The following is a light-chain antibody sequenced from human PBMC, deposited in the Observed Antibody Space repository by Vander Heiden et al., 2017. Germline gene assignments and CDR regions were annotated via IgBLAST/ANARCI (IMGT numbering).Light chain of an antibody. CDR3: SSYTSSSTV. CDR1: SSDVGGYNY. V-gene: IGLV2-14*01. J-gene: IGLJ1*01. Sequence: QSALTQPPPVSGSLEQSITSSCTGTSSDVGGYNYVSWYQQHPGKAHNLMIYEVSKRPSGVSNRFSGSKSGNTASLTISGLQAEDEADYYCSSYTSSSTVFGTGTKVTVL. CDR2: EVS.